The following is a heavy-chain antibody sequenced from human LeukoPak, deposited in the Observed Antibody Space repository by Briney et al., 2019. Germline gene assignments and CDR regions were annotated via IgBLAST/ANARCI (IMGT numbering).Heavy chain of an antibody. Sequence: SETLSLTCTVSGGSTSSYYWSWIRQPPGKGLEWIGYIYYSGSTNYNPSLKSRVTISVDTSKNQFSLKLSSVTAADTAVYFCARHSAYLNPFDYWGQGTLVTVSS. CDR2: IYYSGST. J-gene: IGHJ4*02. CDR3: ARHSAYLNPFDY. D-gene: IGHD1-14*01. CDR1: GGSTSSYY. V-gene: IGHV4-59*08.